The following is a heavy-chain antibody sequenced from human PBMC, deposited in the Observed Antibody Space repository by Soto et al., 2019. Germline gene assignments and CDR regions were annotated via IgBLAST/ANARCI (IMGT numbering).Heavy chain of an antibody. CDR3: AKDLVSGDGLWLMDE. CDR2: IYGSGGGI. CDR1: GFTFRDYA. D-gene: IGHD2-21*02. V-gene: IGHV3-23*01. Sequence: EVQLLESGGGLVQPGGSLRLSCTASGFTFRDYAMTWVRQAPGKGLKSVSGIYGSGGGIQYADSVKGRFTISRDNYRNTLYLQMNSLRDEDTAVYYCAKDLVSGDGLWLMDEWGQGTLVTVSP. J-gene: IGHJ4*02.